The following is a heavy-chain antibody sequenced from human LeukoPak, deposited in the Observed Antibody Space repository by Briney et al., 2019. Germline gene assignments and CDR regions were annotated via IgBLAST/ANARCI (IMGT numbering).Heavy chain of an antibody. CDR3: ATTAAAGTIGYYYGMDV. V-gene: IGHV3-66*01. Sequence: GGSLRLSCAASGFTVSSSYMSWVRQAPGKGLEWVSVIYSGGSTYYADSVKGRFTISRDNSKNTLYLQMNSLRAEDTAVYYCATTAAAGTIGYYYGMDVWGQGTTVTVSS. J-gene: IGHJ6*02. D-gene: IGHD6-13*01. CDR2: IYSGGST. CDR1: GFTVSSSY.